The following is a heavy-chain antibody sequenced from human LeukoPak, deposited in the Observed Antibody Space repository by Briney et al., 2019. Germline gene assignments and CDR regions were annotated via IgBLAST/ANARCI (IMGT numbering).Heavy chain of an antibody. CDR2: INHSGST. CDR3: ARDSSGSGADYYYYGMDV. Sequence: SETLSLTCAVYGGSFSGYYWSWIRQPPGKGLEWIGEINHSGSTNYNPSLKSRVTISVDTSKNQFSLKLSSVTAADTAVYYCARDSSGSGADYYYYGMDVWGQGTTVTVSS. J-gene: IGHJ6*02. CDR1: GGSFSGYY. V-gene: IGHV4-34*09. D-gene: IGHD3-10*01.